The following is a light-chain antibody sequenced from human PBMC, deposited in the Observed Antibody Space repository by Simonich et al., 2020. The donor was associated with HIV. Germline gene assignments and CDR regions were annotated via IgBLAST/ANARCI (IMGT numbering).Light chain of an antibody. Sequence: DIVMTQSPDSLAVSLGERATINCKSSQSVLYSSNNKNYLAWYQQKPGQPPKLLIYWASTRESGVPDRFSGSGSGTDFTLTISSPQAEDVALYYCQQYYSTPLTFGQGTKLEIK. CDR1: QSVLYSSNNKNY. V-gene: IGKV4-1*01. CDR3: QQYYSTPLT. J-gene: IGKJ2*01. CDR2: WAS.